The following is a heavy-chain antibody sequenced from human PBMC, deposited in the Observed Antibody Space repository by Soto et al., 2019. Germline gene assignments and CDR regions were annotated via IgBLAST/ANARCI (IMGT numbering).Heavy chain of an antibody. V-gene: IGHV1-18*04. CDR3: ATDGNYYSSGRDF. CDR2: ISANSGNT. CDR1: GFIFNNYA. J-gene: IGHJ4*02. Sequence: GASVKVSCKAFGFIFNNYAISWVRQAPGQGLEWMGWISANSGNTNYAQKLQGRVTMTTDTSTSTAYMELRSLRSDDTAVYYCATDGNYYSSGRDFWGQGTLVTVSS. D-gene: IGHD3-22*01.